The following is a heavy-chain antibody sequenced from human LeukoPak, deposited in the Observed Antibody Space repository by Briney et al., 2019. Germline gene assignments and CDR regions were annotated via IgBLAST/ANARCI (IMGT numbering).Heavy chain of an antibody. D-gene: IGHD4-17*01. J-gene: IGHJ3*02. CDR2: ISYDGSNK. V-gene: IGHV3-30-3*01. CDR1: GFTFRNYA. CDR3: ARSLSDDYGDYVGAFDI. Sequence: GTSLRLSCVASGFTFRNYAMHWIRQAPGKGLEWVAVISYDGSNKYYADSVKGRFTISRDNSKNTLYLQMNSLRAEDTAVYYCARSLSDDYGDYVGAFDIWGQGTMVTVPS.